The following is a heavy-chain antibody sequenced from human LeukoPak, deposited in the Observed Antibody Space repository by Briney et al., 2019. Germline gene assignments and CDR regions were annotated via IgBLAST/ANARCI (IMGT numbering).Heavy chain of an antibody. J-gene: IGHJ6*03. Sequence: GGSLRLSCAASGFTFSSYGMHWVRQAPGKWLEWVAFIRYDGSNKYYADSVKGRFTISRDNSKNTLYLQMNSLRAEDTAVYYCAKEDGAVTMVRGVRSPYYYYYMDVWGKGTTVTISS. V-gene: IGHV3-30*02. CDR2: IRYDGSNK. CDR3: AKEDGAVTMVRGVRSPYYYYYMDV. CDR1: GFTFSSYG. D-gene: IGHD3-10*01.